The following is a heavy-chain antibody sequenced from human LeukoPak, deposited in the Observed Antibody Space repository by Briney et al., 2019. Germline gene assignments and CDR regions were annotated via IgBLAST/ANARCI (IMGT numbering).Heavy chain of an antibody. V-gene: IGHV6-1*01. J-gene: IGHJ4*02. CDR1: VDSVSSNSAA. Sequence: SQTLSLTSALSVDSVSSNSAAWNWIRQSPSRGLEWLVRTYYRSKRSNASAVSVKSRITINPDTSKNQFSLQLNSVTPEATAVYYCAREYYRVDKTSRPYYFDYWGQGTLVTVSS. CDR2: TYYRSKRSN. CDR3: AREYYRVDKTSRPYYFDY. D-gene: IGHD3-10*01.